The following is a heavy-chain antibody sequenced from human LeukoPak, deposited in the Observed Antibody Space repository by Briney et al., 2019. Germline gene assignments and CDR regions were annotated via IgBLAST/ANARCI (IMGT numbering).Heavy chain of an antibody. J-gene: IGHJ4*02. Sequence: PGGSLRLSCAASGFTFSSYAMSGVRQAPGKGRGGVSTISGSAVRTSYAHSVKGRFTISRDSSKNRLYLQMRSLRAEDTAIYYCAQDYTGDPPYFHYWGQGTLVTVSS. CDR2: ISGSAVRT. V-gene: IGHV3-23*01. D-gene: IGHD2-8*02. CDR3: AQDYTGDPPYFHY. CDR1: GFTFSSYA.